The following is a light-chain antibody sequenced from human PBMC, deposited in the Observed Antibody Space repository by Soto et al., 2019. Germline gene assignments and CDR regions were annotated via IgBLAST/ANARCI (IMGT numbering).Light chain of an antibody. J-gene: IGKJ1*01. CDR1: QSVSSN. Sequence: EIVMTQSPATLSVSPGERATLSCRASQSVSSNLAWYQHKPGQAPRLLIYGASTRATVIPARFSGSRSGTEFTLTISSLQSEDFAVYYCQQYNNWPRTFGQGTKVEIK. V-gene: IGKV3-15*01. CDR3: QQYNNWPRT. CDR2: GAS.